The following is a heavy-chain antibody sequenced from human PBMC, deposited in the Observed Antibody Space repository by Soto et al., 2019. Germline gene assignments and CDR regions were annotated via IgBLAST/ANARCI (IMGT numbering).Heavy chain of an antibody. CDR1: GFTFSSYW. Sequence: EVQLVESGGGLVQPGGSLRLSCAASGFTFSSYWMSWVRQAPGKGLEWVANIKQDGNEKYYVDSVKGRFTISRDNAKNSLYLQMNSLGAEDTAVYYCARDKYYGSGSYWIYYYYDMDVWGKGTTVTVSS. CDR2: IKQDGNEK. D-gene: IGHD3-10*01. CDR3: ARDKYYGSGSYWIYYYYDMDV. J-gene: IGHJ6*03. V-gene: IGHV3-7*01.